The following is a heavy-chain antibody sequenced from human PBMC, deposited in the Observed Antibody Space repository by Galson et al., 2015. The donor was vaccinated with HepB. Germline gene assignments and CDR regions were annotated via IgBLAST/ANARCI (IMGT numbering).Heavy chain of an antibody. CDR3: ASARITIFGVDSLGYYYYGMDV. Sequence: SVKVSCKASGGTFSSYAISWVRQAPGQGLEWMGGIIPIFGIANYAQKFQGRVTITADKSTSTAYMELSSLRSEDTAVYYCASARITIFGVDSLGYYYYGMDVWGQGTTVTVSS. CDR1: GGTFSSYA. CDR2: IIPIFGIA. V-gene: IGHV1-69*10. D-gene: IGHD3-3*01. J-gene: IGHJ6*02.